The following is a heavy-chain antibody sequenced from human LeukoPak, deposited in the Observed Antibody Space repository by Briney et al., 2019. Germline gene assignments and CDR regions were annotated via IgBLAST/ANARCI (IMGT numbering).Heavy chain of an antibody. V-gene: IGHV3-53*01. Sequence: GGSLRLSCAASGFTVSISYMSWVRQAPGKGLEWVSIIYSDGSTYYADSVKGRFTISRDNSKNTLSLQMNSLRAEDTAVYYCARGRSGFSYAFDIWGQGTMVTVSS. CDR1: GFTVSISY. D-gene: IGHD3-22*01. CDR2: IYSDGST. J-gene: IGHJ3*02. CDR3: ARGRSGFSYAFDI.